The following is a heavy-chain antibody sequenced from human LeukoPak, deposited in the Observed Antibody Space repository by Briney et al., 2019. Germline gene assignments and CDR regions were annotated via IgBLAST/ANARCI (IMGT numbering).Heavy chain of an antibody. CDR3: ARVTQWELRRPHKVTFDY. D-gene: IGHD1-26*01. Sequence: ASVKVSCKASGYTFTSYGISWVQQAPGQGLEWMGWISAYNGNTNYAQKLQGRVTMTTDTSTSTAYMELRSLRSDDTAVYYCARVTQWELRRPHKVTFDYWGQGTLVTVSS. CDR2: ISAYNGNT. CDR1: GYTFTSYG. V-gene: IGHV1-18*01. J-gene: IGHJ4*02.